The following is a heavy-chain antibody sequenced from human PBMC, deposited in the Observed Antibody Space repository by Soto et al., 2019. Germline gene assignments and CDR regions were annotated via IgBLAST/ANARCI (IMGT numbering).Heavy chain of an antibody. CDR2: IYYSGST. Sequence: SETLSLTCTVSGGSISSGGYYWSWIRQHPGKGLEWIGYIYYSGSTYYNPSLKSRVTISVDTSKNQFSLKLSSVTAADTAVYYWGGGLGGPPLDRGGRETGFPFSS. CDR3: GGGLGGPPLDR. V-gene: IGHV4-31*03. CDR1: GGSISSGGYY. D-gene: IGHD3-16*01. J-gene: IGHJ4*02.